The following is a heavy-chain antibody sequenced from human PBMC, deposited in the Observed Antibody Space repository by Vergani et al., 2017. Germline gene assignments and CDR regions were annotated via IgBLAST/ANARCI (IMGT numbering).Heavy chain of an antibody. CDR3: ARDRSPGITMVRGGDNWFDP. V-gene: IGHV1-69*08. J-gene: IGHJ5*02. D-gene: IGHD3-10*01. Sequence: QVQLVQSGAEVKKPGSSVKVSCKASGGTFSSYTISWVRQAPGQGLEWMGRIIPILGIGNYAQKFQGRVTITADKSTSTAYMELSSLRSEDTAVYYCARDRSPGITMVRGGDNWFDPWGQGTLVTVSS. CDR1: GGTFSSYT. CDR2: IIPILGIG.